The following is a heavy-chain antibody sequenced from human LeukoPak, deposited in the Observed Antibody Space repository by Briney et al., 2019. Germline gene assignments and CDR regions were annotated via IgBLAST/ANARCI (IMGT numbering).Heavy chain of an antibody. Sequence: SETLSLTCTVSGGSISSYYWSWIRQPPGKGLEWIGYIYYSGSTNYNPSLKSRVTISADTSKNQFSLKLSSVTAADTAVYYCARGGPAYNYYDSSGSFDYWGQGTLVTVSS. D-gene: IGHD3-22*01. CDR2: IYYSGST. J-gene: IGHJ4*02. V-gene: IGHV4-59*01. CDR3: ARGGPAYNYYDSSGSFDY. CDR1: GGSISSYY.